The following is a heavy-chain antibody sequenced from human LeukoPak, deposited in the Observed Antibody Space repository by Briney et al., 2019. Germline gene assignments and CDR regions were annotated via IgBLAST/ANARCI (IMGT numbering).Heavy chain of an antibody. D-gene: IGHD2-2*01. CDR1: GFTFSSYA. CDR2: ISGSGGST. V-gene: IGHV3-23*01. CDR3: AKDRDIVVVPAAPY. Sequence: GGSLRLSCAASGFTFSSYAMSWVRQAPGKGLEWVSAISGSGGSTYYADPVKGRYTISRDNSKNTLYLQMNSLRAEDTAVYYCAKDRDIVVVPAAPYWGQGTLVTVSS. J-gene: IGHJ4*02.